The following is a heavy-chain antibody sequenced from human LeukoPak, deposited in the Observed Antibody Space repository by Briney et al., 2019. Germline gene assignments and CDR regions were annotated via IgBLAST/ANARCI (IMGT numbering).Heavy chain of an antibody. V-gene: IGHV4-34*01. CDR3: ARARVYYDFWSGRGRYFDY. CDR2: INHSGST. D-gene: IGHD3-3*01. Sequence: LETLSLTCAVYGGSFSGYYWSWIRQPPGKGLEWIGEINHSGSTNYNPSLKSRVTISVDTSKNQFSLKLSSVTAADTAVCYCARARVYYDFWSGRGRYFDYWGQGTLVTVSS. CDR1: GGSFSGYY. J-gene: IGHJ4*02.